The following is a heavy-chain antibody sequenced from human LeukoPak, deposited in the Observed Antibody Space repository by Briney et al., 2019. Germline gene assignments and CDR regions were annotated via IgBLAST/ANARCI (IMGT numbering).Heavy chain of an antibody. D-gene: IGHD5-12*01. J-gene: IGHJ4*02. CDR1: GFTVSSNY. Sequence: PGGSLRLSCAASGFTVSSNYMSWVRQAPGKGLEWVSVIYSGGSTYYADSVKGRFTISRHNSKNTLYIPMTSPRAEDTAVYYCAREFGYGDDYWGQGTLVTVSS. V-gene: IGHV3-53*04. CDR3: AREFGYGDDY. CDR2: IYSGGST.